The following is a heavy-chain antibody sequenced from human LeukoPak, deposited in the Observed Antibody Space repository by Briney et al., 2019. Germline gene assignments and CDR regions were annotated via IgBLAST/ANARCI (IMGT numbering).Heavy chain of an antibody. V-gene: IGHV3-23*01. CDR1: GFTFSSYA. CDR2: ISGSGGST. CDR3: AKTCPYDSSGYYYNFDY. D-gene: IGHD3-22*01. Sequence: PGGSLRLSCAASGFTFSSYAMSWVRQAPGKGLEWVSAISGSGGSTYYADSVKGRFTISRDNSKNTLYLQMNSLRVEDTAVYYCAKTCPYDSSGYYYNFDYWGQGTLVTVSS. J-gene: IGHJ4*02.